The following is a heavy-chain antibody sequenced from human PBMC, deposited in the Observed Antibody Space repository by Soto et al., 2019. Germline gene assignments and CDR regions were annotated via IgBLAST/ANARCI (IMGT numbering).Heavy chain of an antibody. Sequence: QVQLVQYGAEVREPGASVKVSCRTSSYTFSRYGITWVRQAPEQGLEWMGWINGNTGHTIYAMNLEDRLTIKTDTSTSTAYMELRSLKSDDTAVYYCARERKWEPLPYWGQGTLVTVSS. CDR1: SYTFSRYG. CDR2: INGNTGHT. J-gene: IGHJ4*02. V-gene: IGHV1-18*01. D-gene: IGHD1-26*01. CDR3: ARERKWEPLPY.